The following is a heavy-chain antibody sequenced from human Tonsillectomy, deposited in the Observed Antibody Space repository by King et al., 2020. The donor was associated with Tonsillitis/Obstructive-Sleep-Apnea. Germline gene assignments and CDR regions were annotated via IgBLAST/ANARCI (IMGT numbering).Heavy chain of an antibody. D-gene: IGHD6-19*01. Sequence: QLVQSGGGLVQPGGSLRLSCAASGLTFSSYDMHWVRQAKGKGLEWVSAIGTAGDTYYPGSVKGRFTISRENAKNSLYLQMNSLRAGDTAVYYCARGGVRLSPVDYWGQGTLVTVSS. CDR1: GLTFSSYD. CDR3: ARGGVRLSPVDY. V-gene: IGHV3-13*01. CDR2: IGTAGDT. J-gene: IGHJ4*02.